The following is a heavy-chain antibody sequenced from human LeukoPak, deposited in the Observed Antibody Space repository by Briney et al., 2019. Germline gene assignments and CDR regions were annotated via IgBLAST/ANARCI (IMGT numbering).Heavy chain of an antibody. J-gene: IGHJ4*02. CDR3: ARDRSDILTGYPLFDY. V-gene: IGHV4-59*12. Sequence: SETLSLTCTVSGGSISRYYWSWIRQPPGKGLEWIGYIYYSGSTNYNPSLKSRVTISVDTSKNQFSLKLSSVTAADTAVYYCARDRSDILTGYPLFDYWGQGTLVTVSS. CDR1: GGSISRYY. CDR2: IYYSGST. D-gene: IGHD3-9*01.